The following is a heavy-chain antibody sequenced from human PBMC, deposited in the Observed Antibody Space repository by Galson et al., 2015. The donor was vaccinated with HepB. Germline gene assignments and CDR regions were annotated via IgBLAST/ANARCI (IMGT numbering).Heavy chain of an antibody. V-gene: IGHV1-24*01. Sequence: SVKVYCKDSGYTLTELSMHWVRQAHGKGLEWMGGLDPEDGETIYAQKFQGRVTMTEDTSTDTAYMELSSLRSEDSAVYYCATVIGDNPFPVIPYYGMDVWGHGTTVTVSS. CDR2: LDPEDGET. CDR3: ATVIGDNPFPVIPYYGMDV. CDR1: GYTLTELS. D-gene: IGHD4-23*01. J-gene: IGHJ6*02.